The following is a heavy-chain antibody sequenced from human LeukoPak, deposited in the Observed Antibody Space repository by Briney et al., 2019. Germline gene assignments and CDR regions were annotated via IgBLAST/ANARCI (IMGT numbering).Heavy chain of an antibody. CDR3: ARGRYYYDSSGSWGAFDI. CDR2: INYSGSI. Sequence: SETLSLTCSASGGSFNTYYWTWIRQPPGKGVEWIGDINYSGSINYNPSLKSRVTISVDTSKNQFSLKLRSVTAADTAVYYCARGRYYYDSSGSWGAFDIWGQGTMVTVSS. D-gene: IGHD3-22*01. V-gene: IGHV4-59*01. CDR1: GGSFNTYY. J-gene: IGHJ3*02.